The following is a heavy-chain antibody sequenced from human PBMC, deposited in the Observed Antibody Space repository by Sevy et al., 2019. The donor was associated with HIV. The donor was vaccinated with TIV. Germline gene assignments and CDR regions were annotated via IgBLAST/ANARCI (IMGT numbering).Heavy chain of an antibody. J-gene: IGHJ5*02. CDR2: IKQDGSEA. CDR1: GFNFRNFW. Sequence: GGSLRLSCVASGFNFRNFWMSWVRQAPGKGLEWVADIKQDGSEAYYVDSVKGRFTISRDNAKNSLYLQMNSLRDEDTDMYFCVRDKEVGASILDAWGQGTPVTVSS. V-gene: IGHV3-7*03. D-gene: IGHD1-26*01. CDR3: VRDKEVGASILDA.